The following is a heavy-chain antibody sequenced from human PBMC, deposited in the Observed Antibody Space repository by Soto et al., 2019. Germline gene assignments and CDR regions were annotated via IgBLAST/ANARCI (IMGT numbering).Heavy chain of an antibody. CDR1: GGTFSSYA. D-gene: IGHD6-13*01. CDR3: ASPIAAAGTYYYYGMDV. V-gene: IGHV1-69*13. Sequence: SVKVSCKASGGTFSSYAISWVRQAPGQGLEWMGGIIPIFGTANYAQKFQGRVTITADESTSTAYMELSSLRSEDTAVYYCASPIAAAGTYYYYGMDVWGQGTTVTVSS. J-gene: IGHJ6*02. CDR2: IIPIFGTA.